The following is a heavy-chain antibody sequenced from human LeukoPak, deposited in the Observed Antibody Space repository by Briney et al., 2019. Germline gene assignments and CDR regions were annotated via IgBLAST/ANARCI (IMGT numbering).Heavy chain of an antibody. CDR1: GFTFSNYW. J-gene: IGHJ5*02. CDR2: IKQDGSEK. D-gene: IGHD2-15*01. CDR3: ARDPRSAGRYNWFDP. Sequence: QPGGSLRLSCAASGFTFSNYWMAWVRPAPAKGLEWVANIKQDGSEKYYVDSVKGRFTISRDNAKNSLFLEMNSLRAEDTAVYYCARDPRSAGRYNWFDPWGQGTLVTVSS. V-gene: IGHV3-7*03.